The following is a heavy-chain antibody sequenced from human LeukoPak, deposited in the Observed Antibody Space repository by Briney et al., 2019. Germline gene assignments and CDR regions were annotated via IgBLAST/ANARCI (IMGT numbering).Heavy chain of an antibody. D-gene: IGHD1-14*01. CDR3: ARDRISINALDM. CDR2: ISHIGST. CDR1: GASISGHY. Sequence: SETLSLTCTVSGASISGHYLTWLRQPPGKGLEWIGYISHIGSTNYNPSLKSRVTISVDASKNQFSLKLTSVTAADTAVYYCARDRISINALDMWGQGTMVTVSS. J-gene: IGHJ3*02. V-gene: IGHV4-59*11.